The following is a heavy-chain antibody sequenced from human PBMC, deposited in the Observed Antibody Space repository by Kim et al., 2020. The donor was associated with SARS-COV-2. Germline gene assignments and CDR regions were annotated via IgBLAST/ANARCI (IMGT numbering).Heavy chain of an antibody. D-gene: IGHD3-22*01. CDR2: VFHTGST. Sequence: SETLSLTCVVSGGSVTSGFHFWSWVRQSPGKGLEWIGYVFHTGSTVYNPSLLSRVSISMDTSTNQFSLRLTSLTPADTAVYYCARTHSDSDSSDYSTNAFDVWGQGTMVAVSS. CDR3: ARTHSDSDSSDYSTNAFDV. V-gene: IGHV4-61*01. J-gene: IGHJ3*01. CDR1: GGSVTSGFHF.